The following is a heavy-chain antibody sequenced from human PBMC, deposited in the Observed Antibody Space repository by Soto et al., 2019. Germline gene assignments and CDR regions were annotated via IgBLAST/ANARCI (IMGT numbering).Heavy chain of an antibody. J-gene: IGHJ4*02. CDR1: GYTFTSYA. Sequence: QVQLVQSGAEEKKPGASVKVSCKASGYTFTSYAMHWVRQAPGQRLEWMGWINADNGNIKYSQKFQGGVTITRDTSASTDYMVLSSPRSEDTAVYYCASDRGLTIDYWGQGTLVTVSS. CDR2: INADNGNI. CDR3: ASDRGLTIDY. D-gene: IGHD5-12*01. V-gene: IGHV1-3*05.